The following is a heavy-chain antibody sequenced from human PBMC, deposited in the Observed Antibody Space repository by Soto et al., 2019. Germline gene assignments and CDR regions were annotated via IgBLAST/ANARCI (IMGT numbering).Heavy chain of an antibody. V-gene: IGHV1-46*01. Sequence: EASVKVSCKASGYTFTSYYMHWVRQAPGQGLEWMGIINPSGGSTSYAQKFQGRVTMTRDTSTSTVYMELSSLRSEDTAVYYCARVWTIGGGRNGMDVWGQGTTVTV. J-gene: IGHJ6*02. CDR3: ARVWTIGGGRNGMDV. CDR1: GYTFTSYY. CDR2: INPSGGST. D-gene: IGHD1-26*01.